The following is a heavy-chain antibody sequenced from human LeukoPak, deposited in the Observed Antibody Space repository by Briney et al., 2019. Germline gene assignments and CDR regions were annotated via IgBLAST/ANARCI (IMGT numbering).Heavy chain of an antibody. J-gene: IGHJ4*02. V-gene: IGHV3-7*03. CDR2: MKGSEE. Sequence: GGSLRLSCAASGFTFSSYWMGWVRQAPGKGLEWVAKMKGSEEYYVESVKGRFTISRDNAKNSLYLQMNSLRVDDTAVYYCAKGGVATSPHFDYWGQGTLVTVSS. CDR1: GFTFSSYW. D-gene: IGHD5-12*01. CDR3: AKGGVATSPHFDY.